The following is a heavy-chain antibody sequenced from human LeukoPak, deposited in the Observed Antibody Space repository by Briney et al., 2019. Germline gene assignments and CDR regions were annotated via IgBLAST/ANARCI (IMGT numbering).Heavy chain of an antibody. CDR3: ARDPEYSSQSYYYYYYMDV. V-gene: IGHV3-30*04. CDR1: GFTFSSYA. CDR2: ISYDGSNK. J-gene: IGHJ6*03. D-gene: IGHD6-6*01. Sequence: PGGSLRLSCAASGFTFSSYAMHWVRQAPGKGLEWVAVISYDGSNKYYADSVKGRFTISRDNSKNTLYLQMNSLRAEDTAVYYCARDPEYSSQSYYYYYYMDVWGKGTMVTVSS.